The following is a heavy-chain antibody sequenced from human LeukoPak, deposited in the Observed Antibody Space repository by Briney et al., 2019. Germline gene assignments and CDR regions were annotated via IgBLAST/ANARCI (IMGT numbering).Heavy chain of an antibody. CDR3: ARHSPVGIYYFDY. D-gene: IGHD1-26*01. CDR2: INHSGST. V-gene: IGHV4-4*02. J-gene: IGHJ4*02. Sequence: PSETLSLTCAVSSGSIFNSNWWSWVRQPPGKGLEWIGEINHSGSTNYNPSLKSRVTISVDTSKNQFSLKLSSVTAADTAVYYCARHSPVGIYYFDYWGQGTLVTVSS. CDR1: SGSIFNSNW.